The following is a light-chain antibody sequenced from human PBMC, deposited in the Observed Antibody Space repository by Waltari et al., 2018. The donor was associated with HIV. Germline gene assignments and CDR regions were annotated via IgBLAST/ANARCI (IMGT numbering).Light chain of an antibody. V-gene: IGKV1-39*01. CDR2: AAS. CDR1: QSISSY. Sequence: DIQMTQSPSSLSASVGDRVTITCRASQSISSYLNWYQQKPGKAPKLLIYAASSLQSVVPSRFSVSGSGTDFTLTISSLQPEDFATYYCQQSYSTPLAFGPGTKVDIK. CDR3: QQSYSTPLA. J-gene: IGKJ3*01.